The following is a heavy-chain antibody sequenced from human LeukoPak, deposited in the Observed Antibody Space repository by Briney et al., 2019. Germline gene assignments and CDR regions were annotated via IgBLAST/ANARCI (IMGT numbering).Heavy chain of an antibody. Sequence: SVKVSCKASGGTFGRSTVSWVRQASGQGLEWMGGIIPKFGSTNYAQRFQDRVTFTADESTDTAYMELTSLTSDDTAFYCCASHPSSSWFAIYSRSWGQGTLVTVSS. CDR2: IIPKFGST. D-gene: IGHD6-13*01. J-gene: IGHJ4*02. CDR3: ASHPSSSWFAIYSRS. V-gene: IGHV1-69*01. CDR1: GGTFGRST.